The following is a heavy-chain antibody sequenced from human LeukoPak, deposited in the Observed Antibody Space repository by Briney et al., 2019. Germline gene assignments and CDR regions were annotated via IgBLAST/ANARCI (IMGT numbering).Heavy chain of an antibody. CDR3: ARAFPPVASFDC. CDR1: GFTFSSYS. D-gene: IGHD5-12*01. CDR2: ISSSSSYI. V-gene: IGHV3-21*01. J-gene: IGHJ4*02. Sequence: GGSLRLSCAASGFTFSSYSMNWVRQAPGKGLEWVSSISSSSSYIYYADSVKGRFTISRDNAKNSLYLQMNSLRAEDTAVYYCARAFPPVASFDCWGQGTLVTVSS.